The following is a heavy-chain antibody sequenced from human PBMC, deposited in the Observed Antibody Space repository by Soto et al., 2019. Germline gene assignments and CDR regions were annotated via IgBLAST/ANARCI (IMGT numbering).Heavy chain of an antibody. CDR2: IHYSGTT. J-gene: IGHJ4*02. D-gene: IGHD5-18*01. CDR3: ARRQLLDY. V-gene: IGHV4-39*01. CDR1: GDSISSSGYY. Sequence: QLQLQESAPGLVKPSETLSLTCTVSGDSISSSGYYWAWIRQPPGKGLEWIGSIHYSGTTFYNPSLRSRVTISVDTSKNQFSLRLSSVTATDTAVYFCARRQLLDYWGQGTLVTVSS.